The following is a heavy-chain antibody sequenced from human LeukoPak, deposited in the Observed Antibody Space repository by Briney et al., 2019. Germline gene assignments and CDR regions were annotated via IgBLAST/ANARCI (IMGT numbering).Heavy chain of an antibody. CDR3: AKLGRSSSWYGPFEY. J-gene: IGHJ4*02. CDR1: GGSISNSY. V-gene: IGHV4-59*03. Sequence: SETLSLTCTVSGGSISNSYWSWIRQPSGTGLEWIGYIYYNGNTNYNPSLKSRVTISVDTSKNQFSLTLSSVTAADTAMYYCAKLGRSSSWYGPFEYWGQGTLVTVSS. CDR2: IYYNGNT. D-gene: IGHD6-13*01.